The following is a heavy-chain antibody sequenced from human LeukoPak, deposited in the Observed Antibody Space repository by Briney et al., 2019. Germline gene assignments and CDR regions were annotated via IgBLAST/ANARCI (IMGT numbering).Heavy chain of an antibody. V-gene: IGHV1-2*02. CDR1: GYTFTGYY. CDR2: IDPNSGGT. J-gene: IGHJ4*02. Sequence: GASVKVSCKASGYTFTGYYMHWVRQAPGQGLEWMGWIDPNSGGTSDAQKFQGRVTMTRDTSISTAYMELSRLRSDDTAVYYCARGVEYSNSPGNYWGQGTLVTVSS. D-gene: IGHD6-6*01. CDR3: ARGVEYSNSPGNY.